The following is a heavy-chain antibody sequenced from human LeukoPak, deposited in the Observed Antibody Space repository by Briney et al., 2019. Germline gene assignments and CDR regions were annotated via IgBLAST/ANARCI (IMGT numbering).Heavy chain of an antibody. D-gene: IGHD4-17*01. CDR3: ASSDYGDYVGWFDP. J-gene: IGHJ5*02. CDR1: GGSISSSSYY. Sequence: PSETLSLTCTVSGGSISSSSYYWGWIRQPPGEGLEWIGSIYYSGSTYYNPSLKSRVTISVDTSKNQFSLKLSSVTAADTAVYYCASSDYGDYVGWFDPWGQGTLVTVSS. V-gene: IGHV4-39*07. CDR2: IYYSGST.